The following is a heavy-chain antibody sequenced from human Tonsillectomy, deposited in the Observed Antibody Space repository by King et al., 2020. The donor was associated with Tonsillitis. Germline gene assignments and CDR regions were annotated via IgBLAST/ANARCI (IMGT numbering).Heavy chain of an antibody. J-gene: IGHJ4*02. CDR1: GGSISSGGYY. CDR3: ARSGEYGNDY. V-gene: IGHV4-31*03. Sequence: VQLQESGPGLVKPSQTLSLTCTVSGGSISSGGYYWSWIRQHPGKGLEWIGYIYYSGSTYYNPSLKSRITISLDTSKNQFSLRLSSVTAADTAVYYCARSGEYGNDYWGQGTLVTVSS. CDR2: IYYSGST. D-gene: IGHD2/OR15-2a*01.